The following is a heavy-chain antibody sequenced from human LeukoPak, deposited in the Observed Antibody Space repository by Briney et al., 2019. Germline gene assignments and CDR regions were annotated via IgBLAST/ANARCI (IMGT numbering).Heavy chain of an antibody. V-gene: IGHV1-46*01. CDR1: GYTFTSYY. D-gene: IGHD5-12*01. CDR2: INPSGGST. CDR3: ARADFRGDIVATIFDY. J-gene: IGHJ4*02. Sequence: ASVKVSCKASGYTFTSYYMHWVRQAPGQGLEWMGIINPSGGSTSYAQKFQGRVTMTRDTSTSTVYMELSSLRSEDTAVYYCARADFRGDIVATIFDYWGQGTLVTVSS.